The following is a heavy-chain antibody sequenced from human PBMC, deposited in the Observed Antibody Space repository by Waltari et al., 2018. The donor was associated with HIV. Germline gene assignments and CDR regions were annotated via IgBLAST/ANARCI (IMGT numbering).Heavy chain of an antibody. CDR1: GFTFSSYW. Sequence: ASGFTFSSYWMSWVRQAPGKGLEWVANIKQDGSEKYYVDSVKGRFTISRDNAKNSLYLQMNSLRAEDTAVYYCARDLYSSGWGYFDYWGQGTLVTVSS. D-gene: IGHD6-19*01. V-gene: IGHV3-7*01. J-gene: IGHJ4*02. CDR2: IKQDGSEK. CDR3: ARDLYSSGWGYFDY.